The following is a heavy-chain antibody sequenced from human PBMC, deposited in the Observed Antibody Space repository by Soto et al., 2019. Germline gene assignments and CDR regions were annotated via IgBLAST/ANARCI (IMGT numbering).Heavy chain of an antibody. Sequence: GESLKISCKGSGYSFTRYWISCVRQISMTGLEWMGIIYPGDSVTRYSPSFQGQVTISANKSISTAYLQWSSLKASDTAMYYCARHDWSVEGSGSYIYYCMDVWGEGSTVTV. CDR2: IYPGDSVT. CDR3: ARHDWSVEGSGSYIYYCMDV. V-gene: IGHV5-51*01. D-gene: IGHD3-10*01. J-gene: IGHJ6*01. CDR1: GYSFTRYW.